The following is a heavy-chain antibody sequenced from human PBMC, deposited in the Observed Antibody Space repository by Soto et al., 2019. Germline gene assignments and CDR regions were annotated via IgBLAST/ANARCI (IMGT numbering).Heavy chain of an antibody. Sequence: GASVKVCCKASGYTFTSYGINWVRQATGQGLEWMGWMNPNSGNTGYAQKFQGRVTMTRNTSISTAYMELSSLRSEDTAVYYCARGLTGPYYYYYMDVWGKGTTVTVS. CDR2: MNPNSGNT. CDR1: GYTFTSYG. J-gene: IGHJ6*03. CDR3: ARGLTGPYYYYYMDV. D-gene: IGHD3-9*01. V-gene: IGHV1-8*01.